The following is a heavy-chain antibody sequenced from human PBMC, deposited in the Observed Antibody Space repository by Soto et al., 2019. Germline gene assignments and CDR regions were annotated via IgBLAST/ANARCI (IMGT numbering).Heavy chain of an antibody. CDR1: GDSISSYY. CDR3: ARVLYSTGWNWFDP. J-gene: IGHJ5*02. V-gene: IGHV4-59*01. Sequence: SETLSLTCTVSGDSISSYYWNWIRQPPGKGLEWIGYVYHSGSTKYNPSLKSRVTISVDTSKNQFSLKLSSVIAADTAVYYCARVLYSTGWNWFDPWGQGPLVT. CDR2: VYHSGST. D-gene: IGHD6-19*01.